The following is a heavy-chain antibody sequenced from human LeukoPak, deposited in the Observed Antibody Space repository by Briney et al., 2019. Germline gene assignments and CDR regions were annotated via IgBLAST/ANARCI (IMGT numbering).Heavy chain of an antibody. V-gene: IGHV4-34*01. J-gene: IGHJ4*02. CDR1: GFTFSSYA. CDR3: ARGRRVRGVPPYYFDY. D-gene: IGHD3-10*01. Sequence: GSLRLSCAASGFTFSSYAMSWIRQPPGKGLEWIGEINHSGSTNYNPSLKSRVTISVDTSKNQFSLKLSSVTAADTAVYYCARGRRVRGVPPYYFDYWGQGTLVTVSS. CDR2: INHSGST.